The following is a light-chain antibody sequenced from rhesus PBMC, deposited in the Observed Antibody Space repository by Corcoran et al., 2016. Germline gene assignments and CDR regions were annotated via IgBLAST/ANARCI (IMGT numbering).Light chain of an antibody. CDR1: QSVSSY. J-gene: IGKJ4*01. Sequence: QVILTQSPATLSLSPGERATLSCRASQSVSSYLAWYQQKPGQAPRPLINDTSNRASGIPDRFSGSGAGTDFTLTIRSLETEDVGVYHCDQQSRGFTFGGGTKVELK. CDR2: DTS. V-gene: IGKV3-10*01. CDR3: DQQSRGFT.